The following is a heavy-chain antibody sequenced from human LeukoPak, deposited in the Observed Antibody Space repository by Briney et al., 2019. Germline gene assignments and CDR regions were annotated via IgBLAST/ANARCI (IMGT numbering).Heavy chain of an antibody. V-gene: IGHV3-21*01. Sequence: GGSLRLSCAASGFTSSSYSMNWVRQAPGKGLEWVSAISSSSSYIYYADSVKGRFTISRDNAKNSLYLQMNSLRAEDTAVYYCATSPVGLRYFDWPMGYDYWGQGTLVTVSS. CDR2: ISSSSSYI. CDR1: GFTSSSYS. CDR3: ATSPVGLRYFDWPMGYDY. J-gene: IGHJ4*02. D-gene: IGHD3-9*01.